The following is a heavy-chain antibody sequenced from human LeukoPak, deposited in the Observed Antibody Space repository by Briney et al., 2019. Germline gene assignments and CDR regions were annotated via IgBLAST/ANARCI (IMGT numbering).Heavy chain of an antibody. CDR1: GFTFSTYN. D-gene: IGHD2-15*01. Sequence: GGSLRLSCAASGFTFSTYNMNWVRQAPGKGLEWVSSITSSSRYIYYADSVKGRFTISRDNSRNSLYLQMNSLRAEDTAVYYCARGAPYCSGGACNDYWGQGTLVTVSS. V-gene: IGHV3-21*01. J-gene: IGHJ4*02. CDR3: ARGAPYCSGGACNDY. CDR2: ITSSSRYI.